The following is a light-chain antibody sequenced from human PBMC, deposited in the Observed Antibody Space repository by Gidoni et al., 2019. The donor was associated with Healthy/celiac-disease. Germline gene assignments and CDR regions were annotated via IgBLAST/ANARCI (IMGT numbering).Light chain of an antibody. CDR3: QVWDSSSDHHVV. CDR1: NIGSKS. V-gene: IGLV3-21*03. CDR2: DDS. Sequence: SVLPQPPSLSVAPGKTARITCGGNNIGSKSVHWYQQKPGQAPVLVVYDDSDRPSGIPERFSGSNSGNTATLTISRVEAGDEADYYCQVWDSSSDHHVVFGGGTKLTVL. J-gene: IGLJ2*01.